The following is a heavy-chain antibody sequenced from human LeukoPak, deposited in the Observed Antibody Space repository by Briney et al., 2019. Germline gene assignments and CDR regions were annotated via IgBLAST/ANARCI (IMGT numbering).Heavy chain of an antibody. Sequence: GGSLRLSCAASGFTFSSYAMHWVRQAPGKGLEWVAVISYDGSNKYYADSVKGRFTISRDNSKNTLYLQMNSLRAEDTAVYYCARSGYCSSTSCYWGTWFDPWGREPWSPSPQ. D-gene: IGHD2-2*01. CDR3: ARSGYCSSTSCYWGTWFDP. CDR2: ISYDGSNK. J-gene: IGHJ5*02. CDR1: GFTFSSYA. V-gene: IGHV3-30-3*01.